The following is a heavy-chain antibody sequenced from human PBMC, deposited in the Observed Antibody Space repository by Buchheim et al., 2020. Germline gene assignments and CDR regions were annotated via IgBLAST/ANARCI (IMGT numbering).Heavy chain of an antibody. D-gene: IGHD4-17*01. CDR3: AKGPYGDNARLSRYFDY. V-gene: IGHV3-23*01. Sequence: EVQLLESGGGSVQPGGSLRLSCAASGFTFTNYAMSWVRQAPGKGLEWVSGFSDSGGSTYYADSVKGRVTISRENSKNMWYLQMNSLRADDTAIYYCAKGPYGDNARLSRYFDYWGQGTL. CDR1: GFTFTNYA. CDR2: FSDSGGST. J-gene: IGHJ4*02.